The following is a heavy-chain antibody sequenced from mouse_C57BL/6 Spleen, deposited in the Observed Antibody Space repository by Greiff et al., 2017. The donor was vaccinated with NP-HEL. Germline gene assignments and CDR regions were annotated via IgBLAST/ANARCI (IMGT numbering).Heavy chain of an antibody. CDR3: ARKGGPLRYFDV. CDR2: IYPGDGDT. CDR1: GYAFSSYW. V-gene: IGHV1-80*01. J-gene: IGHJ1*03. D-gene: IGHD3-3*01. Sequence: QVQLQQSGAELVKPGASVKISCKASGYAFSSYWMNWVKQRPGKGLEWIGQIYPGDGDTNYNGKFKGKATLTADKSSSTAYMQLSSLTSEDSAVYFCARKGGPLRYFDVWGTGTTVTVSS.